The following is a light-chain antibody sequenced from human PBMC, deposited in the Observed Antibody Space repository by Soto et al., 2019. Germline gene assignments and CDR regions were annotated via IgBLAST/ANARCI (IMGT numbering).Light chain of an antibody. J-gene: IGKJ1*01. V-gene: IGKV3-20*01. CDR2: AAS. Sequence: EIVLTQSPGTLPLSPGERATLSCRASLSVASNYLAWYQQKPGQAPRLLIYAASGRATGIPDRFSGSGSGTDFTLTITRLEPEDFAVYYCQQYGIAPWTFGQGTKVEIK. CDR1: LSVASNY. CDR3: QQYGIAPWT.